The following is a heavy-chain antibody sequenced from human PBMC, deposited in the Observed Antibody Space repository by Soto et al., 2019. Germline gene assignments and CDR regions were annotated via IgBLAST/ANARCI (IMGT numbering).Heavy chain of an antibody. CDR2: IYYSGST. J-gene: IGHJ3*02. Sequence: SETLSLTCTVSGGSISSYYWSWIRQPPGKGLEWIGYIYYSGSTNYNPSLKSRVTISVDTSKNQFSLKLSSVTAADTAVYYCARTMITFGGVIAKKRAFDIWGQGTMVTVSS. V-gene: IGHV4-59*01. CDR3: ARTMITFGGVIAKKRAFDI. D-gene: IGHD3-16*02. CDR1: GGSISSYY.